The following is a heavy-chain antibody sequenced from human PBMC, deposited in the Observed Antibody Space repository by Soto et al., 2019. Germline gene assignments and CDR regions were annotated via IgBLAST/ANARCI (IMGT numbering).Heavy chain of an antibody. CDR3: AKATRVATTIPVYDY. V-gene: IGHV3-23*01. CDR1: GFGFTFSTSA. Sequence: GGSLRLSCAASGFGFTFSTSAMSWVRQAPGKGLEWVSTFRESGGTTHYANSVKGRFTISRDTSKNMLYLQMNSLRAEDTAIYFYAKATRVATTIPVYDYWGQGTLVTVSS. D-gene: IGHD2-21*02. CDR2: FRESGGTT. J-gene: IGHJ4*02.